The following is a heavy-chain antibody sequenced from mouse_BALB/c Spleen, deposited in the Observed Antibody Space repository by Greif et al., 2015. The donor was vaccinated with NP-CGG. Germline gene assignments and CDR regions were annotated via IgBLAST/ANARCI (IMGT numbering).Heavy chain of an antibody. Sequence: VKLVESGPGLVAPSQSLSITCTVSGFSLTSYGVHWVRQPPGKGLEWLGVIWAGGSTNYNSALMSRLSISKDNSKSXVFLKMNSLQTDDTAMYYCAREDGNYAMDYWGQGASVTVSS. D-gene: IGHD2-1*01. J-gene: IGHJ4*01. V-gene: IGHV2-9*02. CDR1: GFSLTSYG. CDR3: AREDGNYAMDY. CDR2: IWAGGST.